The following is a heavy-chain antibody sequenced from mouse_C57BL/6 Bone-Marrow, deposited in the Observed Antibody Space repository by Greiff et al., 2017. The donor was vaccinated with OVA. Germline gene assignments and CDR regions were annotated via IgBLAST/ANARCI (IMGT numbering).Heavy chain of an antibody. D-gene: IGHD2-12*01. CDR3: AREGAYYSGFFAY. CDR1: GYAFSSYW. CDR2: IYPGDGDT. Sequence: QVQLKESGAELVKPGASVKISCKASGYAFSSYWMNWVKQRPGQGLEWIGQIYPGDGDTNYNGKFKGKATLTADKSSSTAYMQLSSLTSEDSAVYFCAREGAYYSGFFAYWGQGTLVTVSA. J-gene: IGHJ3*01. V-gene: IGHV1-80*01.